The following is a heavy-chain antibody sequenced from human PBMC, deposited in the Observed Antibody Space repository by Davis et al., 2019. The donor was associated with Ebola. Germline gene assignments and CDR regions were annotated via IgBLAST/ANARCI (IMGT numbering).Heavy chain of an antibody. V-gene: IGHV1-46*01. CDR2: INPSGGST. CDR1: GYTSTSYY. J-gene: IGHJ3*02. D-gene: IGHD3-22*01. Sequence: AASVKVSCKASGYTSTSYYMHWVRQAPGQGLEWMGIINPSGGSTSYAQKFQGRVTMTRDTSTSTVYMELSSLRSEDTAVYYCARDRGITMIVVVTRGAFDIWGQGTMVTVSS. CDR3: ARDRGITMIVVVTRGAFDI.